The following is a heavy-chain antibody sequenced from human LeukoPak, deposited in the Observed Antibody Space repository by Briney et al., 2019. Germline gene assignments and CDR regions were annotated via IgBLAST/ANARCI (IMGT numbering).Heavy chain of an antibody. D-gene: IGHD6-19*01. CDR2: ISWDGGST. CDR1: GFTFDDYT. Sequence: PGGSLRLSCAASGFTFDDYTMHWVRQAPGKGLEWVSLISWDGGSTYYADSVKGRFTISRDNSKNSLYLQMNSLRTEDTALYYCAKDLRVDSSGLFDYWGQGTLVTVSS. J-gene: IGHJ4*02. CDR3: AKDLRVDSSGLFDY. V-gene: IGHV3-43*01.